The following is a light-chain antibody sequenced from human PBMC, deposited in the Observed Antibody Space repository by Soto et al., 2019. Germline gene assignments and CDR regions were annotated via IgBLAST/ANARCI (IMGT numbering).Light chain of an antibody. CDR3: RQHDSLPIT. CDR2: AAS. V-gene: IGKV1-9*01. CDR1: QGISTY. Sequence: DIQLTQSPFFLSASVGDRVTLTCRASQGISTYLVWYQQKAGKAPKSLIYAASTLQTGVPSRFSGSGSGTEFTLTISSLQPEDSATYYCRQHDSLPITFGQGTRLENK. J-gene: IGKJ5*01.